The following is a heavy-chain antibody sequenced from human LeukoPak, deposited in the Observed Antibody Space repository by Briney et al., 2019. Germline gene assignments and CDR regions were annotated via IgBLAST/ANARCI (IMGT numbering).Heavy chain of an antibody. D-gene: IGHD6-19*01. J-gene: IGHJ4*02. CDR1: GDTFSSYA. V-gene: IGHV1-69*13. CDR3: ARAREVGLVRPLDY. Sequence: ASVKVSCKASGDTFSSYAISWVRQAPGQGLEWMGGIIPIFGTANYAQKFQGRVTITADESTTKVYMELSSLRSEDTAVYYCARAREVGLVRPLDYWGQGTLVTVSS. CDR2: IIPIFGTA.